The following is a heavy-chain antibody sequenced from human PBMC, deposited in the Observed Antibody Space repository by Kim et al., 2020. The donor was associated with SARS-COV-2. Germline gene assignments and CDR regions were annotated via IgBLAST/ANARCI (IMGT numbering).Heavy chain of an antibody. Sequence: NYAQTFQGRVTITADKAPSTAYMELGRRRSEDTAVYYCAREGNWNDARFDYWGQGTLVTVSS. CDR3: AREGNWNDARFDY. J-gene: IGHJ4*02. V-gene: IGHV1-69*04. D-gene: IGHD1-1*01.